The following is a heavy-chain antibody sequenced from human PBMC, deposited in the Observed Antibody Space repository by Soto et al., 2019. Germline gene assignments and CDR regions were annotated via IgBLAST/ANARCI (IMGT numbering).Heavy chain of an antibody. V-gene: IGHV3-74*01. D-gene: IGHD2-15*01. Sequence: EVQLVESGGGLVQPGGSLRLSCAASGFDFSNSWIHWVRQGPGKGLVWVSNINSDGSGTTYADSVKGRFTISRDNAKNTVYLQMNILIAEDTAVYYCAKDTAYAMDDWGQATTVMVS. CDR3: AKDTAYAMDD. CDR1: GFDFSNSW. CDR2: INSDGSGT. J-gene: IGHJ6*02.